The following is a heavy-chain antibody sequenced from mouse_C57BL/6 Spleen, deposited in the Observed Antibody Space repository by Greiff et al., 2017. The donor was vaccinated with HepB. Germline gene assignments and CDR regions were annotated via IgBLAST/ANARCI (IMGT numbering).Heavy chain of an antibody. J-gene: IGHJ1*03. V-gene: IGHV5-9-1*02. D-gene: IGHD1-1*01. Sequence: EVKVVESGEGLVKPGGSLKLSCAASGFTFSSYAMSWVRQTPEKRLEWVAYISSGGDYIYYADTVKGRFTISRDNARNTLYLQMSSLKSEDTAMYYCTRDRSGSSYGYFDVWGTGTTVTVSS. CDR1: GFTFSSYA. CDR2: ISSGGDYI. CDR3: TRDRSGSSYGYFDV.